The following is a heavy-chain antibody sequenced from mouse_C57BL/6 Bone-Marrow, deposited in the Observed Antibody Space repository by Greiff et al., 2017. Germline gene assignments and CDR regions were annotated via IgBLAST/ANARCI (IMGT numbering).Heavy chain of an antibody. J-gene: IGHJ3*01. CDR2: IHPNSGST. CDR3: ARWGYDGWCAY. V-gene: IGHV1-64*01. Sequence: VQLQQPGAELVKPGASVKLSCKASGYTFTSYWMHWVKQRPGQGLEWIGMIHPNSGSTNYNEKFKSKATLTVDKSSSTAYMQLSSLTSEDSAVYYCARWGYDGWCAYWGQGTLVTVSA. CDR1: GYTFTSYW. D-gene: IGHD2-2*01.